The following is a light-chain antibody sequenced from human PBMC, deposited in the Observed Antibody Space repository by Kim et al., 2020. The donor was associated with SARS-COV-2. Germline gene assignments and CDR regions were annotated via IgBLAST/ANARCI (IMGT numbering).Light chain of an antibody. V-gene: IGLV3-1*01. CDR3: QAWDSGTVV. Sequence: SYELTQPPSVSVSPGQTASITCSGDKLGDKYACWYQQKPGQSPVLVIYQDSKRPSGIPERFSGSNSGNTATLTISGTQAMDEADYYCQAWDSGTVVFG. CDR1: KLGDKY. CDR2: QDS. J-gene: IGLJ2*01.